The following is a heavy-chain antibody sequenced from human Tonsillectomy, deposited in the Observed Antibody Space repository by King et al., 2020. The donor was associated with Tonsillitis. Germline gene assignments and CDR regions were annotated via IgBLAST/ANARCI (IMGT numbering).Heavy chain of an antibody. CDR3: ARGWGGCPPMDSYFDL. J-gene: IGHJ2*01. D-gene: IGHD2-21*01. CDR2: ISAYNGNT. V-gene: IGHV1-18*04. CDR1: GYSFISYG. Sequence: VQLVESGAEVKKPGASVKVSCKASGYSFISYGISWVRQAPGQGLEWMGWISAYNGNTNYAQNFQGRVTMTTDTSTNTAYMERRSLRSDDTAVYYCARGWGGCPPMDSYFDLWGRGTLVTVSS.